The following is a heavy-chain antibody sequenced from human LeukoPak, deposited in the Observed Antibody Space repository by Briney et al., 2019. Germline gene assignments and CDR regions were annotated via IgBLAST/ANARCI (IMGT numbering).Heavy chain of an antibody. CDR3: AKDQGSGWFGGFDI. D-gene: IGHD6-19*01. CDR1: GFTFSYYG. CDR2: ISDDGTTT. V-gene: IGHV3-30*18. J-gene: IGHJ3*02. Sequence: PGRSLRLSCEASGFTFSYYGIHWVRQAPDKGLEWVAVISDDGTTTFYADSVKGRITISRDNSKHMLYLQMNSLRADDTAVYCCAKDQGSGWFGGFDIWGQGTMVTVSS.